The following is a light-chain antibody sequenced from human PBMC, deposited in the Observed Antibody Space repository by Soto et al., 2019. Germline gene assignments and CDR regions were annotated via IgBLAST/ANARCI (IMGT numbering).Light chain of an antibody. CDR2: GAS. CDR3: QQYGRSPLMYT. V-gene: IGKV3-20*01. CDR1: QSITSNF. J-gene: IGKJ2*01. Sequence: EIVLTQSPGTLSLSPGERATLSCRASQSITSNFLASDQQKPGQAPRLLIYGASTRAAGVPDRFSGSGSGTDFALTITRLEPEDFAVYYCQQYGRSPLMYTLGQGTKLGV.